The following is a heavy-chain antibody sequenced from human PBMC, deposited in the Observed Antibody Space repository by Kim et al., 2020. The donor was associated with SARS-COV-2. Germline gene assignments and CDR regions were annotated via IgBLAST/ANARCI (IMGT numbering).Heavy chain of an antibody. V-gene: IGHV3-21*01. J-gene: IGHJ5*02. CDR2: ISSSSSYI. CDR3: ARDPYCGGLPADCYWVSWFDP. CDR1: GFTFSSYS. Sequence: GGSLRLSCAASGFTFSSYSMNWVRQAPGKGLEWVSSISSSSSYIYYADSVKGRFTISRDNAKNSLYLQMNSLRAEDTAVYYCARDPYCGGLPADCYWVSWFDPWGQGTLVTVSS. D-gene: IGHD2-21*01.